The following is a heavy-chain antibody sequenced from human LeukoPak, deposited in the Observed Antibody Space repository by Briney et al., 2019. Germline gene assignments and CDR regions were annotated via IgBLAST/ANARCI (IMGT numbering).Heavy chain of an antibody. V-gene: IGHV3-30*04. J-gene: IGHJ4*02. CDR3: ARGFAPGELSYFDY. Sequence: GGSLRLSCAASGFSFSSYAMDWVRQAPGKGLEWVAVISYDGSNKFYADSVRGPFTISRDNSKNTLYLQMNSLRAEDTAVYYCARGFAPGELSYFDYWGQGTLVTVSS. CDR2: ISYDGSNK. CDR1: GFSFSSYA. D-gene: IGHD3-16*02.